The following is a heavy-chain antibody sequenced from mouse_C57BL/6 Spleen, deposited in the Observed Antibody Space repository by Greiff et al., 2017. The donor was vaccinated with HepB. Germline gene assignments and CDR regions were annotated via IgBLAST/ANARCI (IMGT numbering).Heavy chain of an antibody. V-gene: IGHV5-4*01. D-gene: IGHD2-1*01. Sequence: EVQRVESGGGLVKPGGSLKLSCAASGFTFSSYAMSWVRQTPEKRLEWVATISDGGSYTYYPDNVKGRFTISRDNAKNNLYLQMSDLKSEDTAMYYCARDGGVTAGDYFDYWGKGTTLTVSS. CDR2: ISDGGSYT. J-gene: IGHJ2*01. CDR3: ARDGGVTAGDYFDY. CDR1: GFTFSSYA.